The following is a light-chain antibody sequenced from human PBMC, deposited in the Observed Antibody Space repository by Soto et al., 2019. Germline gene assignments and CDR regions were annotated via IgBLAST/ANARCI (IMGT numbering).Light chain of an antibody. CDR1: SSDVGGYNY. CDR2: DVS. CDR3: SSYTSSSTHYV. V-gene: IGLV2-14*01. J-gene: IGLJ1*01. Sequence: QSALTQPASVSGSPGQSITISCTGTSSDVGGYNYVSWYQQHPGKAPKLMIYDVSNRPSGVSNRFSGSKSGNTASLTISGLQAEDEADYYSSSYTSSSTHYVFGTGTKLTVL.